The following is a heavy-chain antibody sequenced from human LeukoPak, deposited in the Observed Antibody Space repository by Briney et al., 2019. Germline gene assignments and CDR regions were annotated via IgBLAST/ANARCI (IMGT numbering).Heavy chain of an antibody. J-gene: IGHJ4*02. CDR1: GGSISSSSYY. Sequence: PSETLSLTCTVSGGSISSSSYYWGWIRQPPGKGLEWIGSIYYSGSTYYNPSLKSRVTISVDTSKNQFSLKLSSVTAADTAVYYCARGRNYRSGNDYWGQGTLVTVSS. CDR3: ARGRNYRSGNDY. V-gene: IGHV4-39*01. CDR2: IYYSGST. D-gene: IGHD1-14*01.